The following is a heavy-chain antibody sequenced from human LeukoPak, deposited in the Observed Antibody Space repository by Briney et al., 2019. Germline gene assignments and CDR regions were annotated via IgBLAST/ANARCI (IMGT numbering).Heavy chain of an antibody. CDR1: GGSVRTGSYY. V-gene: IGHV4-61*01. J-gene: IGHJ5*02. CDR3: VRSKSGTYGWFDP. Sequence: KASETLSLTCTVSGGSVRTGSYYWSWIRQPPGKDLEWIGCLYYKGTNNYNPSLKSRVSISVDSSKNQFSLRLTSVTAADTAVYYCVRSKSGTYGWFDPWGQGTLVTVSS. D-gene: IGHD4-17*01. CDR2: LYYKGTN.